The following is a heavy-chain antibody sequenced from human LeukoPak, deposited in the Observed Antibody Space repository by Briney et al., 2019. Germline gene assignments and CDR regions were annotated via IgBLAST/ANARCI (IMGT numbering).Heavy chain of an antibody. CDR2: INPSGGST. D-gene: IGHD2-15*01. CDR3: ARGGSPAAAPHRYYFDY. J-gene: IGHJ4*02. V-gene: IGHV1-46*01. CDR1: GYTFTSYY. Sequence: ASVKVSCKASGYTFTSYYFHWVRQAPGQGLEWMGIINPSGGSTTYAQKFQGRVTMTRDTSTSTVYMELSSLRSEDTALFYCARGGSPAAAPHRYYFDYWGQGTPVTVSS.